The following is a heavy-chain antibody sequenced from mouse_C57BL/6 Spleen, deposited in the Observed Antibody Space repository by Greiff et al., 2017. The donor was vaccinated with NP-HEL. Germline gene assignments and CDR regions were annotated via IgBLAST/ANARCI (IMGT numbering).Heavy chain of an antibody. CDR3: ARGISWFAY. CDR2: ISYDGSN. J-gene: IGHJ3*01. V-gene: IGHV3-6*01. CDR1: GYSITSGYY. Sequence: VQLKESGPGLVKPSQSLSLTCSVTGYSITSGYYWNWIRQFPGNKLEWMGYISYDGSNNYNPSLKNRISITRDTSKNQFFLKLNSVTTEDTATYYCARGISWFAYWGQGTLVTVSA.